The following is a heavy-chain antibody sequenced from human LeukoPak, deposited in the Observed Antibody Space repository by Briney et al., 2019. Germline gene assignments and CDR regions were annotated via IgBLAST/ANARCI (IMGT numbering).Heavy chain of an antibody. J-gene: IGHJ5*02. CDR3: ARNHRGRYCSSTSCETWLDP. CDR2: IYHSGST. V-gene: IGHV4-38-2*01. D-gene: IGHD2-2*01. CDR1: GYSLSRGYY. Sequence: SETLSLTCPVSGYSLSRGYYWGWIRQPPGKGLEWSGSIYHSGSTYYDPSLKSRVTISLYSSKKQFSWMPSSVTAADWTVYYFARNHRGRYCSSTSCETWLDPWGQGTLVTVSS.